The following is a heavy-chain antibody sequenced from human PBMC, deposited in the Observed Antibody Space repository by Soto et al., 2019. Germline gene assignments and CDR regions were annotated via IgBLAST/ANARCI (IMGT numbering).Heavy chain of an antibody. CDR3: SRQASVFWSGKAQYYMEA. Sequence: EVQLVESGGGLVQPGGSLKLSCAASGFTFSGSALHWVRQASGKGLEWVGLIRSKGNNYATAYVAARKARFTITGDESKNTTYLKMHSMNTEDPAVYYCSRQASVFWSGKAQYYMEAGAKGTTVTVS. J-gene: IGHJ6*03. D-gene: IGHD3-3*01. CDR1: GFTFSGSA. V-gene: IGHV3-73*01. CDR2: IRSKGNNYAT.